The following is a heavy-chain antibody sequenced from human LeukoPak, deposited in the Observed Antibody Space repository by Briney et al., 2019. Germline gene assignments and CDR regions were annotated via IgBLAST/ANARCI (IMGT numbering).Heavy chain of an antibody. V-gene: IGHV3-30*04. CDR3: AIEGFPNWFDP. J-gene: IGHJ5*02. CDR2: ISYDGSNK. Sequence: AGGSLRLSCAASGFTFSSYAMHWVRQAPGKGLEWVAVISYDGSNKYYADSVKGRFTISRDNSKNTLYLQMNSLRAEDTAVYYCAIEGFPNWFDPWGQGTLVTVSS. D-gene: IGHD2-15*01. CDR1: GFTFSSYA.